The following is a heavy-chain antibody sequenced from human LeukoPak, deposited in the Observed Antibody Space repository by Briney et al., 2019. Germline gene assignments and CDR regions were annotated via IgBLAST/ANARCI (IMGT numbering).Heavy chain of an antibody. CDR2: INPNSGGT. CDR1: GYTFTGYY. D-gene: IGHD3-22*01. Sequence: ASVKVSCKASGYTFTGYYMHWVRQAPGQGLEWMGWINPNSGGTNYAQKFQGRVTMTRDTSISTAYMEVSRLTSDDTAVYYCAKVGSNGYYYLNFDSWGQGTLVTVSS. CDR3: AKVGSNGYYYLNFDS. J-gene: IGHJ4*02. V-gene: IGHV1-2*02.